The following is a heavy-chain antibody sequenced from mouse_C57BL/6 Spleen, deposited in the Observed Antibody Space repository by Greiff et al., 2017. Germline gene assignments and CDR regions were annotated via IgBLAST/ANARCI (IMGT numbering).Heavy chain of an antibody. D-gene: IGHD2-1*01. CDR3: TSYGNYRLGD. CDR2: LDPEDGDT. V-gene: IGHV14-1*01. Sequence: DVKVEESGAALVRPGASVKLSCTASGFNIQDYYMHWVKQRPEQGLEWIGRLDPEDGDTEYAPKFQGQGTMTADTSSNTAYLQLSSLTSEDTAVYYCTSYGNYRLGDWGEGTLVTVSA. J-gene: IGHJ3*02. CDR1: GFNIQDYY.